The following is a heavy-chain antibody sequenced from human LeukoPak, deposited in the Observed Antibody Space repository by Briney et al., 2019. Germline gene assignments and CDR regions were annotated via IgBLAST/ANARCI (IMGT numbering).Heavy chain of an antibody. Sequence: PSQTLSLTCTVSGGSISSGDYYWSWIRQPPGKGLEWIGYIYYSGSTYYNPSLKSRVTISVDTSKNQFSLKLSSVTAADTAVYYCAREGVDYGDWDAFDIWGQGTMVTVSS. V-gene: IGHV4-30-4*08. D-gene: IGHD4-17*01. CDR3: AREGVDYGDWDAFDI. CDR1: GGSISSGDYY. CDR2: IYYSGST. J-gene: IGHJ3*02.